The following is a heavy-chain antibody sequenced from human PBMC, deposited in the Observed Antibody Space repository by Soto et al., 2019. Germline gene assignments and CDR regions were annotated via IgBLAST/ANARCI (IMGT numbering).Heavy chain of an antibody. J-gene: IGHJ4*02. CDR1: GFSLSTSGVG. V-gene: IGHV2-5*02. CDR2: IYWDDDK. Sequence: KESGPTLVKPTQTLTLTCTFSGFSLSTSGVGVGWIRQPPGKALEWLALIYWDDDKRYSPSLKSRLTITKDTSKNQVVLTMTNMDPVDRATYYCAHRPSYCSGYSCYSGFDYWGQGTLVTVSS. CDR3: AHRPSYCSGYSCYSGFDY. D-gene: IGHD2-15*01.